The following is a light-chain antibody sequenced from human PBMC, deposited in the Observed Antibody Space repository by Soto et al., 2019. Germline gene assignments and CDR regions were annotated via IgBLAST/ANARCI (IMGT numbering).Light chain of an antibody. CDR2: AAS. J-gene: IGKJ1*01. CDR1: QTISIW. V-gene: IGKV1-39*01. CDR3: QQSYSTPRT. Sequence: DIQMTQSPSTLSASVGDIVTITCRARQTISIWLAWYQQKPGKAPKLLIYAASSLQSGVPSRFSGSGSGTDLTLTISSLQPEDFATYYCQQSYSTPRTFGQGTKVDIK.